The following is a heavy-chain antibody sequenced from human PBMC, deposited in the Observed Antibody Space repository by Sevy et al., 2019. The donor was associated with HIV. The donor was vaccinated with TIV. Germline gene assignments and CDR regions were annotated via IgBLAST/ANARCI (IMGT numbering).Heavy chain of an antibody. CDR3: ATQHDYYDGSGYFDY. J-gene: IGHJ4*02. V-gene: IGHV1-24*01. D-gene: IGHD3-10*01. Sequence: ASVKVSCKDSGYTLTELSMHWVRQAPGKGLEWMGRFDPEDGEKIYAQKFQGRVTMTEDTSTDTAYMELSSLTSEDTAVYYFATQHDYYDGSGYFDYWGQGTLVTVSS. CDR1: GYTLTELS. CDR2: FDPEDGEK.